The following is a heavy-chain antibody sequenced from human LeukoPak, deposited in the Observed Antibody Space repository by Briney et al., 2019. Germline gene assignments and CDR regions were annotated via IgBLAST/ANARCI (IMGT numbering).Heavy chain of an antibody. CDR2: ISSSGGST. D-gene: IGHD3-10*01. CDR3: AKDGSALWFGELSYYFDC. CDR1: GFTFSSYG. Sequence: GGSLRLSCAASGFTFSSYGMSWVRQAPGKGLGWVSAISSSGGSTYYADSVKGRFTISRDISKNTLYLQMNSLRVEDTAVYHCAKDGSALWFGELSYYFDCWGQGTLVTVSS. V-gene: IGHV3-23*01. J-gene: IGHJ4*02.